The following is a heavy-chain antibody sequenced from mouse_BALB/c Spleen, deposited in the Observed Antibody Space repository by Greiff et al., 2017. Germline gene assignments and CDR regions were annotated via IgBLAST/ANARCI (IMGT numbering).Heavy chain of an antibody. CDR3: ASGHGSSSWFAY. D-gene: IGHD1-1*01. CDR2: IDPANGNT. Sequence: VQLQQSGAELVKPGASVKLSCTASGFNIKDTYMHWVKQRPEQGLEWIGRIDPANGNTKYDPKFQGKATITADTSSNTAYLQLSSLTSEDTAVYDWASGHGSSSWFAYWGQGTLVTVSA. V-gene: IGHV14-3*02. CDR1: GFNIKDTY. J-gene: IGHJ3*01.